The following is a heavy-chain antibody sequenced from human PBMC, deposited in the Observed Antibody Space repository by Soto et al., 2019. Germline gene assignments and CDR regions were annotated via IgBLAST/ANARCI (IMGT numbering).Heavy chain of an antibody. V-gene: IGHV1-46*01. D-gene: IGHD2-21*02. CDR2: INPSGGST. CDR1: GDTFTSYY. CDR3: ARDGVYCGGDCYYGDNWFDP. J-gene: IGHJ5*02. Sequence: ASVELSCKASGDTFTSYYMHSLRHAPGQGLEWMGIINPSGGSTSYAQKFQGRVTMTRDTSTSTVYMELSSLRSEDTAVYYCARDGVYCGGDCYYGDNWFDPWGQGTLVTVSS.